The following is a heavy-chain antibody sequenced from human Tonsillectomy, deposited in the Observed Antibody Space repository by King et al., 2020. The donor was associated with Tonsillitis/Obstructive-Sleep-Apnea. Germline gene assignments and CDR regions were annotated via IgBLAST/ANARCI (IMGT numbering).Heavy chain of an antibody. CDR3: ARDLLSMDV. CDR1: GFTLSSYG. Sequence: QLVQSGGGVVQPGRSLRLSCAASGFTLSSYGMYWVRQAPGKGLEWVAVIWYDGSNKYYAGSVKGRFTISRDNSKNTLYLQMNSLRAEDTAVYYCARDLLSMDVWGQGTTVTVSS. V-gene: IGHV3-33*01. CDR2: IWYDGSNK. J-gene: IGHJ6*02.